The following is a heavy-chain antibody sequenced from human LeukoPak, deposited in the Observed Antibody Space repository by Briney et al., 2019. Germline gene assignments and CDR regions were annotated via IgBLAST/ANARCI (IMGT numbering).Heavy chain of an antibody. CDR1: GFTFCNFG. CDR3: ANESLSDQSRHYSYTDV. J-gene: IGHJ6*03. Sequence: GGSLRLSCAASGFTFCNFGMHWVRQAPGKGLEWVAFIRIDGTSEFYADSLNARFTISKANSQNTVSLQLNILRPEDTALYYSANESLSDQSRHYSYTDVWGKGTTVTIPS. CDR2: IRIDGTSE. V-gene: IGHV3-30*02. D-gene: IGHD3-3*01.